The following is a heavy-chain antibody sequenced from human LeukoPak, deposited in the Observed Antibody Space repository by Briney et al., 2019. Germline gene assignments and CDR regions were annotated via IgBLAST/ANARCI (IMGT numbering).Heavy chain of an antibody. V-gene: IGHV3-48*01. CDR2: ISSSGSTI. Sequence: GGSLRLSCAASVFTFSSYSMNWVRQAPGKGLEWVSYISSSGSTIYYADSVKGRFTISRDNAKNSLYLQMNSLRAEDTAVYYCARGEREQLVLGYFDYWGQGTLVTVSS. J-gene: IGHJ4*02. D-gene: IGHD6-13*01. CDR3: ARGEREQLVLGYFDY. CDR1: VFTFSSYS.